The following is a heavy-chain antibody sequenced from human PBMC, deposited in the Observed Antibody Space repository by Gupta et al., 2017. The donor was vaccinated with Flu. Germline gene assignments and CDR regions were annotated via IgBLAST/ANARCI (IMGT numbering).Heavy chain of an antibody. CDR2: ISYDGSNK. CDR1: GFTFSSYG. Sequence: QVQLVESGGGVVQPGRSLRLSCAASGFTFSSYGMHWVRQAPGKGLEWVAVISYDGSNKYYADSVKGRFTISRDNSKNTLYLQMNSLRAEDTAVYYCAKDGIAVAAPSFDYWGQGTLVTVSS. D-gene: IGHD6-19*01. CDR3: AKDGIAVAAPSFDY. V-gene: IGHV3-30*18. J-gene: IGHJ4*02.